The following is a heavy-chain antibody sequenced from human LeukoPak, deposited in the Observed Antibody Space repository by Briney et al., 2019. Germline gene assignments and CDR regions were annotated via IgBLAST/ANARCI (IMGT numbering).Heavy chain of an antibody. CDR3: ARLAGPRPGTYYFDF. CDR1: GFTYSDYA. Sequence: GGSLRLSCAASGFTYSDYAMEWVRQTPGKGLEWVSSITPTTDNIYYTPSVEGRLTISRDNAKHSLYLQMNNLRADDTAVYYCARLAGPRPGTYYFDFWGQGVQVTVSS. V-gene: IGHV3-21*01. D-gene: IGHD6-19*01. J-gene: IGHJ4*02. CDR2: ITPTTDNI.